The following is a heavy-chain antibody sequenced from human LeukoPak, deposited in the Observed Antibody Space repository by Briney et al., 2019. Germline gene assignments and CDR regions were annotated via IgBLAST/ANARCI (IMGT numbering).Heavy chain of an antibody. CDR1: GGTFSSYA. CDR3: YVLLWFGDFYYFDY. D-gene: IGHD3-10*01. Sequence: GASVKVSCKASGGTFSSYAISWVRQAPGQGLEWMGGIIPIFGTANYAQKFQGRVTITTDESTSTAYMELSSLRSEDTAVYYCYVLLWFGDFYYFDYWGQGTLVTVSS. V-gene: IGHV1-69*05. J-gene: IGHJ4*02. CDR2: IIPIFGTA.